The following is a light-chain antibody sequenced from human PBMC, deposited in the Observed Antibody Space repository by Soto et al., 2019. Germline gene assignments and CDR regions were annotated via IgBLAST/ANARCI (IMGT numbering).Light chain of an antibody. CDR2: EVN. CDR3: SSYAVTNIFV. V-gene: IGLV2-8*01. CDR1: SSDVGGYNY. J-gene: IGLJ1*01. Sequence: QSALTQPPSASGSPGQSVAISCTGTSSDVGGYNYVSWYQQHPGRAPKVLIYEVNKRPSGVPDRFSGSKSGSTASLTVSGVQAEDEAEYYCSSYAVTNIFVFGTGTKLTVL.